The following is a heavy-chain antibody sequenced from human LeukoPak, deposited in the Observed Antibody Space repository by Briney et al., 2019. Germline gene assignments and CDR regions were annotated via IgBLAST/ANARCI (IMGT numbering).Heavy chain of an antibody. D-gene: IGHD6-19*01. V-gene: IGHV3-33*01. J-gene: IGHJ4*02. CDR3: ARAMISSGWFPAFDL. Sequence: GRSLRLSCAASRFSVNRYGMHWVRQAPGKGLEWVAAIWVDGNNDYYADPVKGRFTISRDNSKNSLHLQMNLLTAEDTAIYYCARAMISSGWFPAFDLWGQGTLVTVSP. CDR1: RFSVNRYG. CDR2: IWVDGNND.